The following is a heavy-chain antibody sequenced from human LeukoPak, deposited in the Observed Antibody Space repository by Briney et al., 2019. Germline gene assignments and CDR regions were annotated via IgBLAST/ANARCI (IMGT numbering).Heavy chain of an antibody. V-gene: IGHV3-66*02. CDR1: GFTFNNYG. Sequence: GGSLRLSCAASGFTFNNYGMSWVRQAPGKGLEWVSVIYSGGSTYYADSVKGRFTISRDSFKNTLYLQMNSLRPEDTAVYYCAKEGDYYGSGSYRDGFDIWGQGTRATVSS. J-gene: IGHJ3*02. D-gene: IGHD3-10*01. CDR3: AKEGDYYGSGSYRDGFDI. CDR2: IYSGGST.